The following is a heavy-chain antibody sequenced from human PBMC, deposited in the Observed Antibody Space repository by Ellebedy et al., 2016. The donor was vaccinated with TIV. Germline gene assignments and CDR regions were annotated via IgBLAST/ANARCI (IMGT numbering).Heavy chain of an antibody. D-gene: IGHD3-22*01. Sequence: SETLSLXXTVSGGSISSGGFYWSWIRQFPGKGLEWIGYIYYSGNTDYNPSLKSRVSISGDTSKNQFSLKLSSVTAADTAMYYYARDQNYDTSGRDALDIWGQGIMVTVSS. CDR1: GGSISSGGFY. V-gene: IGHV4-31*03. J-gene: IGHJ3*02. CDR3: ARDQNYDTSGRDALDI. CDR2: IYYSGNT.